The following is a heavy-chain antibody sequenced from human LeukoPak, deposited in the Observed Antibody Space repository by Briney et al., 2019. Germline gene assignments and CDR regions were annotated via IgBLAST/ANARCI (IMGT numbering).Heavy chain of an antibody. D-gene: IGHD5-12*01. CDR3: ASSGYDLSGFDY. V-gene: IGHV4-61*01. Sequence: SETLSLTCTVSGCSVSSGSCYWSWIRQPPGKGLEWIGYIYYSGSTNYNPSLKSRVTISVDTSKNQFSLKLSSVTAADTAVYYCASSGYDLSGFDYWGQGTLVTVSS. CDR2: IYYSGST. J-gene: IGHJ4*02. CDR1: GCSVSSGSCY.